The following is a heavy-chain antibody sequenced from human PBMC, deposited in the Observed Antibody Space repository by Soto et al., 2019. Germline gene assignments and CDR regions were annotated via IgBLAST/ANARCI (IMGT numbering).Heavy chain of an antibody. CDR3: ARTARRTVAVAGTVLGY. D-gene: IGHD6-19*01. J-gene: IGHJ4*02. V-gene: IGHV1-3*01. CDR1: GYTFTSYA. Sequence: ASVKVSCKASGYTFTSYAMHWVRQAPGQRLEWIGWINAGNGNTKYSQKFQGRVTITRDTSASTAYMELSSLRSEDTAVYYCARTARRTVAVAGTVLGYRGQGTLVTVS. CDR2: INAGNGNT.